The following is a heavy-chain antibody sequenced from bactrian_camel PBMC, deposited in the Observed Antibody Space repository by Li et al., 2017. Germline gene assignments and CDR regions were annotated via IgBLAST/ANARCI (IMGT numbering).Heavy chain of an antibody. CDR3: VRDPNQFPSLREEDLGPDWGY. J-gene: IGHJ6*01. D-gene: IGHD1*01. Sequence: QLVESGGGSVQAGGSLRLSCTISDYTYSRLCMGWFRQAPGKEREGVASVDSVGRTTYAGSVKGRFTISKDDAKNTLYLQMKSLKPEDTAVYYCVRDPNQFPSLREEDLGPDWGYWGQGTQVTVS. CDR1: DYTYSRLC. V-gene: IGHV3S53*01. CDR2: VDSVGRT.